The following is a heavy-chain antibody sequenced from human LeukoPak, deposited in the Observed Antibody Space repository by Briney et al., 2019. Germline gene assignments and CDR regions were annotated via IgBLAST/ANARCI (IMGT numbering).Heavy chain of an antibody. V-gene: IGHV3-48*04. Sequence: GGSLRLSCAASGFTFSSYSMNWVRQAPGKGLEWASYISSASGSIYYAGSVKGRFTISRDNAKNSLFLQMNSLRAEDTAVYYCARLPAYCSSTSCYYDYWGQGTLVTVSS. CDR1: GFTFSSYS. CDR3: ARLPAYCSSTSCYYDY. D-gene: IGHD2-2*01. J-gene: IGHJ4*02. CDR2: ISSASGSI.